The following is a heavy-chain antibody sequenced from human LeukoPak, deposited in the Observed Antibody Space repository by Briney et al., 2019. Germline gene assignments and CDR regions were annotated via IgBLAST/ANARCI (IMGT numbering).Heavy chain of an antibody. D-gene: IGHD1-1*01. V-gene: IGHV3-30*04. CDR1: GFTFSSYA. Sequence: SGGSLRLSCAASGFTFSSYAMHWVRQAPGKGLEWVAFIWYDGNEIYYADSVKGRFTISRDNSRNTLYLQMNSLRTEDTAVYYCAREQQGRRAAFDYWGQGTPVTVSS. CDR2: IWYDGNEI. CDR3: AREQQGRRAAFDY. J-gene: IGHJ4*02.